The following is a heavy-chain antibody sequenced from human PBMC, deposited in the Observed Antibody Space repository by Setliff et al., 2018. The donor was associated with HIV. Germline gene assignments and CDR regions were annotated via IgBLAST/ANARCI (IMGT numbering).Heavy chain of an antibody. CDR2: IYHSGST. CDR1: GGSISSSNW. Sequence: NPSETLSLTCAVSGGSISSSNWWSWVRQPPGKGLEWIGEIYHSGSTNYNPSLESRVTISVDKSKNQFSLKLNSVTAADTAVYYCARDRGSSWAYYYYMDVWGKGTTVTVSS. J-gene: IGHJ6*03. V-gene: IGHV4-4*02. D-gene: IGHD6-13*01. CDR3: ARDRGSSWAYYYYMDV.